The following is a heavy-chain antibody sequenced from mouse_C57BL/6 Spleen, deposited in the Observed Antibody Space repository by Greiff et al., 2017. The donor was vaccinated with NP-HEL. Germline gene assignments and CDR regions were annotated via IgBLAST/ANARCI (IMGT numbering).Heavy chain of an antibody. V-gene: IGHV1-76*01. CDR3: AREGYEAMDY. Sequence: VQLQQPGAELVRPGASVKLSCKASGYTFTDYYINWVKQRPGQGLEWIARIYPGSGNTYYNEKFKGKATLTAEKSSSTAYMQLSSLTSEDSAVYFCAREGYEAMDYWGQGTSVTVSS. J-gene: IGHJ4*01. CDR2: IYPGSGNT. CDR1: GYTFTDYY.